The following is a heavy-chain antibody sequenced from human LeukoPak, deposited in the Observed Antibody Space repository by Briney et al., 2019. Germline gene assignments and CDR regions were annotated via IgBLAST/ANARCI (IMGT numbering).Heavy chain of an antibody. Sequence: GASVKVSCKASGYIFTKYGVSWARQAPGQGLEWMAWISTYNGDTNYAQKFQGRVTMTRDTSISTAYMELSRLRSDDTAVYYCARRYQLLRTSGALDPWGQGTLVTVSS. D-gene: IGHD2-2*01. CDR1: GYIFTKYG. V-gene: IGHV1-18*01. CDR2: ISTYNGDT. J-gene: IGHJ5*02. CDR3: ARRYQLLRTSGALDP.